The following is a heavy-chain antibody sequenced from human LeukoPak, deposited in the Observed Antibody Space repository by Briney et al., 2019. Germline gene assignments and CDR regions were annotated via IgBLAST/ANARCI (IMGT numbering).Heavy chain of an antibody. J-gene: IGHJ4*02. Sequence: GESLKISCKGCGYSFTNYWIAWVRQAPGKGLEWVSYISSSSSTIYYADSVKGRFTISRDNVKNSLYLQMNSLRAEDTAVYYCARVRYSIDDWGQGTLVTVSS. CDR2: ISSSSSTI. D-gene: IGHD6-13*01. V-gene: IGHV3-48*01. CDR1: GYSFTNYW. CDR3: ARVRYSIDD.